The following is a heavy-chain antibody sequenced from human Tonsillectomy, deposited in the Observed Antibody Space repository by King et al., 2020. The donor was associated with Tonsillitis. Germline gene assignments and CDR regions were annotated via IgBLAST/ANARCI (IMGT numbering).Heavy chain of an antibody. CDR2: IIPLFGTV. D-gene: IGHD4-17*01. J-gene: IGHJ4*02. V-gene: IGHV1-69*01. CDR3: ATGTPETLTTWRVDWTLDY. Sequence: VQLVQSGAEVKKPGSSVKVSCKASGGTFSSYAISWVRQAPGQGLEWMGGIIPLFGTVNYAQKFQGRVTISADESTSTAYMELSSLRSEDPAVYYCATGTPETLTTWRVDWTLDYWGQGTLVTVSS. CDR1: GGTFSSYA.